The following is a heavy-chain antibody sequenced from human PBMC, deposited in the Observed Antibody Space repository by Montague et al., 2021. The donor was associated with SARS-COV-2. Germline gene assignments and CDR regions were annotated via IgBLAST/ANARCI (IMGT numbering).Heavy chain of an antibody. CDR1: GFTFSTYV. Sequence: SLRLSRAASGFTFSTYVMSWVRQAQGGGLEWVAGITSYGGGTYYAGSVRGRFTISRDNSNKTLFLQMNSLRVDDTAVYYCARGGYLQSIDYWGPGILVTVSS. D-gene: IGHD3-10*01. J-gene: IGHJ4*02. V-gene: IGHV3-23*01. CDR3: ARGGYLQSIDY. CDR2: ITSYGGGT.